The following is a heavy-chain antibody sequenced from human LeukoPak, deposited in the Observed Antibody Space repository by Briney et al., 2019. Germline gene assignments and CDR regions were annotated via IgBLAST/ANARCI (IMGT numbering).Heavy chain of an antibody. D-gene: IGHD5-18*01. J-gene: IGHJ4*02. CDR1: EFTFSSYF. CDR3: ARGYSYGASGFDY. CDR2: ISSGSTYI. V-gene: IGHV3-21*01. Sequence: GGSLRLSCAASEFTFSSYFMNWVRQAPGKGLEWVSSISSGSTYIYYADSVKGRFTISRHNAKNSLYLQMNSLRAEDTAVYYCARGYSYGASGFDYWGQGTLVTVSS.